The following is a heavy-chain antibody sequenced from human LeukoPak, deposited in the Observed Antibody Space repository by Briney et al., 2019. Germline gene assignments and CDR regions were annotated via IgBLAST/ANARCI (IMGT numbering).Heavy chain of an antibody. J-gene: IGHJ3*02. V-gene: IGHV3-13*01. CDR1: GFTFSSYD. CDR2: IGTAGGS. D-gene: IGHD3-16*01. CDR3: ARGSGGAFDI. Sequence: GGSLRLSCAASGFTFSSYDMHWVRQATGKGLEWVSSIGTAGGSNYPGSLKDRFTISRENSKKNLLHQINSRRAGDTAVYYCARGSGGAFDIWGQGTMVTVSS.